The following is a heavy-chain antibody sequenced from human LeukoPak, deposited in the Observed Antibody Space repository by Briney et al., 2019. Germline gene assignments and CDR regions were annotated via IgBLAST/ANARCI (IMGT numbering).Heavy chain of an antibody. Sequence: ASVKVSCKASGGTFSSYTISWVRQAPGQGLEWMGRIIPILGIANYAQKFQGRVTIIADKSTSTAYMELSSLRSEDTAVYYCARECVVATFQTVFDYWGQGTLVTVSS. CDR3: ARECVVATFQTVFDY. D-gene: IGHD5-12*01. V-gene: IGHV1-69*04. CDR1: GGTFSSYT. CDR2: IIPILGIA. J-gene: IGHJ4*02.